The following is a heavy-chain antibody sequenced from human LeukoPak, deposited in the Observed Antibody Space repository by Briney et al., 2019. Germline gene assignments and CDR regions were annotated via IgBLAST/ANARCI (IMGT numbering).Heavy chain of an antibody. CDR2: MNPNTGNT. V-gene: IGHV1-8*03. CDR1: GYTFTSYD. Sequence: ASVKVSCKASGYTFTSYDINWVRQASGQGLEWMGWMNPNTGNTGYAQKFQGRVTITGNTSISTVYMELSSLRSEDTAVYYCARDNDSRDPPHFDYWGQGTLVTVSS. CDR3: ARDNDSRDPPHFDY. J-gene: IGHJ4*02. D-gene: IGHD3-16*01.